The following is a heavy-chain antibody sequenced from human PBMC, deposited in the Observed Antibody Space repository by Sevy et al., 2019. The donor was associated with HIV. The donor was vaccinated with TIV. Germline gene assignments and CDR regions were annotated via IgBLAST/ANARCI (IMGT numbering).Heavy chain of an antibody. CDR3: AREGCSKPHDY. J-gene: IGHJ4*02. D-gene: IGHD2-2*01. Sequence: GGSLRLSCAASGFTFSNYAMSWVHQAPGNGLEWVSTFSFGCGKINYADSVKGRFTISRDNSKNTLYLQMNSLRAEDTALYYCAREGCSKPHDYWGQGTLVTVSS. V-gene: IGHV3-23*01. CDR2: FSFGCGKI. CDR1: GFTFSNYA.